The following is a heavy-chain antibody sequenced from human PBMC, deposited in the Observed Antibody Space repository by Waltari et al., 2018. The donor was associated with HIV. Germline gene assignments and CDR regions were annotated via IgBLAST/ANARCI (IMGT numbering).Heavy chain of an antibody. CDR1: GYIFNTYD. J-gene: IGHJ5*02. Sequence: QVQLVQSGAEVKQPGASVKVSCKASGYIFNTYDINWVRQATGQGLEGMGWMNPNSRNTGYAQKFQGRVTMTRDTSITTAYMELSSLKSEDTAVYYCARAVNAVGAPHWFAPWGQGTLVTVSS. CDR2: MNPNSRNT. CDR3: ARAVNAVGAPHWFAP. D-gene: IGHD1-26*01. V-gene: IGHV1-8*01.